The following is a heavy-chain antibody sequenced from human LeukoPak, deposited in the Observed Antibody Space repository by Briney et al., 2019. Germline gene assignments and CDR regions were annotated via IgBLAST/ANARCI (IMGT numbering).Heavy chain of an antibody. CDR2: ISYDGSNK. J-gene: IGHJ6*04. CDR3: AKDPGSSGWIGDYYYYYYGMDV. V-gene: IGHV3-30*18. Sequence: PGRSLRLSCAASGFTFSSYGMHWVRQAPGKGLEWVAVISYDGSNKYYADSVKGRFTISRDNSKNTLYLQMNSLRAEDTAVYYCAKDPGSSGWIGDYYYYYYGMDVWGKGTTVTVSS. CDR1: GFTFSSYG. D-gene: IGHD6-19*01.